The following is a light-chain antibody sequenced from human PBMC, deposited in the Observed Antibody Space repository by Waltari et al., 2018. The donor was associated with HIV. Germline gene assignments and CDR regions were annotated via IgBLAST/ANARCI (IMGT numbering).Light chain of an antibody. Sequence: EIVLTQSPATLSLSPGERATLSCRARQSVGSYLGWYQQRPGQAPRLLIYDASNRATGIPDRFSGSGSGTDFTLTITSLEPEDFAVYYCQQRVDWPLTFGGGTKVEI. J-gene: IGKJ4*01. CDR1: QSVGSY. CDR3: QQRVDWPLT. CDR2: DAS. V-gene: IGKV3-11*01.